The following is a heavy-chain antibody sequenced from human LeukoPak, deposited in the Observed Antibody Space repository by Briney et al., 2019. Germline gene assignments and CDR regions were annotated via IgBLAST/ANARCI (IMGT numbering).Heavy chain of an antibody. Sequence: ASVKVSCKVSGYTLTELSMHWVRQAPGKGPEWMGGFDPEDGETIYAQKFQGRVTMTEDTSTDTAYMELSSLRSEDTAVYYCATGPSYCSGGSCGYYGMDVWGQGTTVTVSS. CDR3: ATGPSYCSGGSCGYYGMDV. V-gene: IGHV1-24*01. D-gene: IGHD2-15*01. CDR2: FDPEDGET. J-gene: IGHJ6*02. CDR1: GYTLTELS.